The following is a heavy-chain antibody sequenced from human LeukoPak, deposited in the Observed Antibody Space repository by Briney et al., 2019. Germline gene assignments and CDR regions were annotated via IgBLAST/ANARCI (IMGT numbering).Heavy chain of an antibody. V-gene: IGHV3-23*01. Sequence: GGSLRLSCVASGFTFSNYAMSWVRQAPGKGLEWVSGISGSGGTTYYADSAKGRFTITRDNSKNTLYLRRSSLRVEDTAIYYCVKGSTAMVAYYFDYWGQGTLVTVSS. CDR3: VKGSTAMVAYYFDY. D-gene: IGHD5-18*01. CDR2: ISGSGGTT. CDR1: GFTFSNYA. J-gene: IGHJ4*02.